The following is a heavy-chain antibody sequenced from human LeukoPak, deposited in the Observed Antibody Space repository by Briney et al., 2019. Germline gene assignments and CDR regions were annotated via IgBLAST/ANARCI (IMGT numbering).Heavy chain of an antibody. CDR3: ARDANTRGNSFDP. CDR2: INHSGST. CDR1: GGSFSGYY. Sequence: SETLSLTCAVYGGSFSGYYWSWIRQPPGKGLEWIGEINHSGSTNYDPSLKSRGTISIDTSKNQFSLKLSSVTAADTAVYYCARDANTRGNSFDPWGQGTLVTVSS. D-gene: IGHD4-23*01. V-gene: IGHV4-34*01. J-gene: IGHJ5*02.